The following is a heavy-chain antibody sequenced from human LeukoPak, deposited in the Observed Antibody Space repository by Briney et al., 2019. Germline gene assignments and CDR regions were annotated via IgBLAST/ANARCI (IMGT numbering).Heavy chain of an antibody. CDR3: ASRVNTAMVTTPFDY. D-gene: IGHD5-18*01. CDR2: INHSGST. CDR1: GGSFSGYY. V-gene: IGHV4-34*01. J-gene: IGHJ4*02. Sequence: PSETLSLTCAVYGGSFSGYYWSWIRQPPGKRLEWIGEINHSGSTNYNPSLKSRVTISVDTSKNQFSLKLSSVTAADTAVYYCASRVNTAMVTTPFDYWGQGTLVTVSS.